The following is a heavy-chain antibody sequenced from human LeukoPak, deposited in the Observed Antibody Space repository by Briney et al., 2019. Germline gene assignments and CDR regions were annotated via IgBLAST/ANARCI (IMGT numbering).Heavy chain of an antibody. V-gene: IGHV4-34*01. CDR3: ARVVGRMDV. J-gene: IGHJ6*04. CDR1: GGSFSGYY. Sequence: SETLSLTCAVYGGSFSGYYWSWIRQPPGKGLEWIGEINHSGSTNYNPSLKSRVTISVDTSKNQFSLKLSSVTAADTAVYYCARVVGRMDVWGKGTTVTVPS. CDR2: INHSGST.